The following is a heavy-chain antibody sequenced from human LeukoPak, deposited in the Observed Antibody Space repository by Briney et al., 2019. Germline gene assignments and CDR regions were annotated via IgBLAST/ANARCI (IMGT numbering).Heavy chain of an antibody. CDR2: ISSSSSTI. V-gene: IGHV3-48*04. D-gene: IGHD3-9*01. Sequence: GGSLRLSCAASGFTFSSYSMNWVRQAPGKGLEWVSYISSSSSTIYYADSVKGRFTISRDNAKNSLYLQMNSLRAEDTAVYYCTTVITYYDILTGYLGFDYWGQGTLVTVSS. J-gene: IGHJ4*02. CDR3: TTVITYYDILTGYLGFDY. CDR1: GFTFSSYS.